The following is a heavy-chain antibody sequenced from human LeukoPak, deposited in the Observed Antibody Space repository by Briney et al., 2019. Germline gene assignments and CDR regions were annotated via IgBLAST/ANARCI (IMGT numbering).Heavy chain of an antibody. CDR1: GYTFRSYW. V-gene: IGHV3-23*01. CDR2: IRDSGSST. D-gene: IGHD1-26*01. Sequence: PGGSLRLSCAASGYTFRSYWMSWVRQAPGKGLEWVSAIRDSGSSTHYADSVKGRITTSRDNSKNTLFLQMNSLRAEDTAIYYCAKYGPQDSGSSHFDYWGQGALVTVSS. CDR3: AKYGPQDSGSSHFDY. J-gene: IGHJ4*02.